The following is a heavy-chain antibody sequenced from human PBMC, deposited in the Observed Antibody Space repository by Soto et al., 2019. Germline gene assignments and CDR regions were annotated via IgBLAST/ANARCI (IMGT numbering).Heavy chain of an antibody. D-gene: IGHD1-1*01. J-gene: IGHJ6*02. CDR2: ISYDGSYL. Sequence: GGSLRLSCAASGFTFSGYAINWVRQAPGKGLEWVSSISYDGSYLYYADSVKGRFIISRDNSENSQHLLMNSLRPEDTALYYCASGWIRHRCLDVWCPGTSLTVSS. CDR1: GFTFSGYA. CDR3: ASGWIRHRCLDV. V-gene: IGHV3-30-3*01.